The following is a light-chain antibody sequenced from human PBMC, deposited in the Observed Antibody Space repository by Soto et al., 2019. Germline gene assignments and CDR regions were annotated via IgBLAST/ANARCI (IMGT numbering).Light chain of an antibody. CDR3: QHYNSYSEA. CDR1: QTISSW. CDR2: KAS. V-gene: IGKV1-5*03. Sequence: DIQMTQSPSTLYGSVGDRVTITCRASQTISSWLAWYQQKPGKAPKLLIYKASTLKSGVPSRFSGSGSGTEFTLTISSLQPYDFATYYCQHYNSYSEAFGQGTKVELK. J-gene: IGKJ1*01.